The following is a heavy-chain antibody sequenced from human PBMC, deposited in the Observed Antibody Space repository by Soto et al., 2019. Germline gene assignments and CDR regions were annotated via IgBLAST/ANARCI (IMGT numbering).Heavy chain of an antibody. CDR2: IIPISETT. Sequence: QVQLVQSGAEVKKPGSSVKVSCKASGGTFSSYAISWVRQAHGQGLEWMGGIIPISETTNYAQKFQGRVTITADDSKSTAYMELSSLRSEDRAVYYCARSQGSSTSLEIYYYYYYGMDVWGQGTTVTVSS. V-gene: IGHV1-69*01. CDR1: GGTFSSYA. J-gene: IGHJ6*02. CDR3: ARSQGSSTSLEIYYYYYYGMDV. D-gene: IGHD2-2*01.